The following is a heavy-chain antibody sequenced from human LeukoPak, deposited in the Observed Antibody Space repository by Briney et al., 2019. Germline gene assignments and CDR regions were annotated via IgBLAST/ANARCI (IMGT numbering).Heavy chain of an antibody. J-gene: IGHJ6*02. V-gene: IGHV1-8*01. CDR3: ARGGSFLRFLEWSYYYGMDV. CDR1: GYTFTSYD. CDR2: MNPNSGNT. D-gene: IGHD3-3*01. Sequence: ASVKVSCKASGYTFTSYDINRVRQATGQGLEWMGWMNPNSGNTGYAQKFQGRVTMTRNTSISTAYMELSSLRSEDTAVYYCARGGSFLRFLEWSYYYGMDVWGQGTTVTVSS.